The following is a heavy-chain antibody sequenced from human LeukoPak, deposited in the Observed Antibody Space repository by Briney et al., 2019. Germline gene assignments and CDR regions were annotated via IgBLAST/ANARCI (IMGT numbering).Heavy chain of an antibody. Sequence: ETLSLTCTVSGYSISIDYYWGWVRQAPGKGLEWVANIKQDGDEQYYVDSVRGRFTISRGNAKNSLYLQMNSLRAEDTAVYYCARLAPDGYNFLGMDVWGQGTTVTVSS. V-gene: IGHV3-7*01. D-gene: IGHD5-24*01. CDR1: GYSISIDY. CDR3: ARLAPDGYNFLGMDV. J-gene: IGHJ6*02. CDR2: IKQDGDEQ.